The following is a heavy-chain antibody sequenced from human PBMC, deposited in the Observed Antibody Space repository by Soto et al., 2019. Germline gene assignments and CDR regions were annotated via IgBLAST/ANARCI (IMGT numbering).Heavy chain of an antibody. CDR2: INHSGST. J-gene: IGHJ4*02. CDR1: GGSFSGYY. CDR3: ALYYDFWSGYYSRFDY. D-gene: IGHD3-3*01. V-gene: IGHV4-34*01. Sequence: SETLSLTCAVYGGSFSGYYWSWIRQPPGKGLEWIGEINHSGSTNYNPSLKSRVTISVDTSKNQFSLKLSSVIAADTAVYYCALYYDFWSGYYSRFDYWGQGTLVTVSS.